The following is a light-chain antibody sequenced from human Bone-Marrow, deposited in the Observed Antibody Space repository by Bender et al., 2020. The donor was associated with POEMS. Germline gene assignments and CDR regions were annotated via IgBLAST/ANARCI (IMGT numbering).Light chain of an antibody. V-gene: IGLV2-14*03. CDR1: SSDVGSHHY. J-gene: IGLJ1*01. CDR2: YVT. CDR3: CSYAGVGF. Sequence: QSALTQPASVSGSPGQSITISCIGTSSDVGSHHYVSWYQQHPGKAPKLVIFYVTYRPSGVSSRFSGSKSDYTASLTISGLQAEDEADYYCCSYAGVGFFGTGTKVTVL.